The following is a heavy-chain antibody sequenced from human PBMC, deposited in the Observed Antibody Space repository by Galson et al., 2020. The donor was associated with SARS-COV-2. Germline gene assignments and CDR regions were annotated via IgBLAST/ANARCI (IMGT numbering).Heavy chain of an antibody. D-gene: IGHD6-6*01. CDR2: IFQSGST. Sequence: SETLSLTCAVSGGPISSIHWWSWVRQPPGKGLEWIGEIFQSGSTNYNPSLKSRVTILVDKSKNQFSLKLSSVTAADTAVYYCARAVEPSEYLSPWGQGTLVTVSS. CDR1: GGPISSIHW. V-gene: IGHV4-4*02. J-gene: IGHJ5*02. CDR3: ARAVEPSEYLSP.